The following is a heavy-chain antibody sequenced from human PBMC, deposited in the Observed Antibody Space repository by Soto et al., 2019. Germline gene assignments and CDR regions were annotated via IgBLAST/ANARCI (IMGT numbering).Heavy chain of an antibody. CDR1: GYTFTSYY. CDR2: INPSGGST. D-gene: IGHD2-2*01. Sequence: ASVKVSCKASGYTFTSYYMHWVRQAPGQGLEWMGIINPSGGSTSYAQKFQGRVTMTRDTSTSTVYMELSSLRSEDTAVYYCARRYCSSTSCSYYFDYWGQGTLVTVSS. J-gene: IGHJ4*02. V-gene: IGHV1-46*01. CDR3: ARRYCSSTSCSYYFDY.